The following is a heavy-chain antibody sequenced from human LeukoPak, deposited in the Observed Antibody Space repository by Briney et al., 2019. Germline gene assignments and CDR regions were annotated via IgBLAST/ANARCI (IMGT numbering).Heavy chain of an antibody. CDR2: IKEDGSEK. Sequence: GSLRLFFAASGFTFWNYWVSWVRQGPGKGVELVAQIKEDGSEKYYVDSVKGRFTISRDNAKNSLYLQMNSPRAEDTAVYYCACDNGWNYLVYWGQGALVTVSS. CDR1: GFTFWNYW. D-gene: IGHD6-19*01. V-gene: IGHV3-7*01. CDR3: ACDNGWNYLVY. J-gene: IGHJ4*02.